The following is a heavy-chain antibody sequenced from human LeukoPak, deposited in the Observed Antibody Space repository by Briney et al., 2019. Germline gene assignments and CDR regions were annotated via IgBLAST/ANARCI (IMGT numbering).Heavy chain of an antibody. CDR1: GFTFSSFA. V-gene: IGHV3-23*01. J-gene: IGHJ4*02. D-gene: IGHD6-13*01. Sequence: GGSLRLSCAASGFTFSSFAMNWVRQAPGKGLEWVSTMSGDATSTYYADSVKGRFTISRDNSKNMLYLQMNSLRAEDTAVYYCAKRTSGSSWYSSDYWGQGTLVTVSS. CDR3: AKRTSGSSWYSSDY. CDR2: MSGDATST.